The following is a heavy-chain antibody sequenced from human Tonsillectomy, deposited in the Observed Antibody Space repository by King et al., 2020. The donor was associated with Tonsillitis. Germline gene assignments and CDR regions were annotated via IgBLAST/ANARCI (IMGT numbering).Heavy chain of an antibody. D-gene: IGHD3-10*01. V-gene: IGHV3-11*01. CDR1: GFTFSDYY. J-gene: IGHJ6*02. CDR3: ASDLYHGSGTDFDEDGNYYYGMDV. Sequence: VQLVESGGGLVRPGGSLRLSCAASGFTFSDYYMSWIRQAPGKGLEWVSYIGSSGSTIYYAHSVKGRFTISRDNAKNSLVLQMNSLRADDTAVYYCASDLYHGSGTDFDEDGNYYYGMDVWGQGTTVTISS. CDR2: IGSSGSTI.